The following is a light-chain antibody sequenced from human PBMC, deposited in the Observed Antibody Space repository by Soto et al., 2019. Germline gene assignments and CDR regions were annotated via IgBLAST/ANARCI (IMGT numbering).Light chain of an antibody. CDR2: AAS. J-gene: IGKJ4*01. CDR3: QQYGSSPLT. V-gene: IGKV3-20*01. CDR1: QTFSSNF. Sequence: EIVLTQSLGTLFLSPGERSTLSCRASQTFSSNFLAWVQQKPGQAPRVLIYAASHRATGIPDRFSASGSGTDFTLTISRLEPEDFAVYYCQQYGSSPLTVGGGAKVEI.